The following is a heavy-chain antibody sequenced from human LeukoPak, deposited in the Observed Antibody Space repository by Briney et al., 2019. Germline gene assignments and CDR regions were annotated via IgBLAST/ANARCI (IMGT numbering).Heavy chain of an antibody. Sequence: PGGSLRLSCAASGFTFSDYYMSWIRQAPGKGLEWVSYISSSGSTIYYADSVKGRFTISRDNAKNSLYLQMNSLRAEDTAVYYCARVHAVRYFDWLENSLFDYWGQGTLVTVSS. CDR2: ISSSGSTI. CDR1: GFTFSDYY. CDR3: ARVHAVRYFDWLENSLFDY. J-gene: IGHJ4*02. D-gene: IGHD3-9*01. V-gene: IGHV3-11*04.